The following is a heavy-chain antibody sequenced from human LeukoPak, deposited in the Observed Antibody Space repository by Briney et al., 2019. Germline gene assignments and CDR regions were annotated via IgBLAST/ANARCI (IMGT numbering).Heavy chain of an antibody. J-gene: IGHJ4*02. D-gene: IGHD3-10*01. CDR2: IYYSGST. V-gene: IGHV4-59*08. CDR3: ARQGITMVRGVKRRVFDY. Sequence: PSETLSLTCTVSGGSISSYYWSWIRQPPGKGLEWIGYIYYSGSTNYNPSLKSRVTISVDTSKNQFSLKLSSVTAADTAVYYCARQGITMVRGVKRRVFDYWGQGTLVTVSS. CDR1: GGSISSYY.